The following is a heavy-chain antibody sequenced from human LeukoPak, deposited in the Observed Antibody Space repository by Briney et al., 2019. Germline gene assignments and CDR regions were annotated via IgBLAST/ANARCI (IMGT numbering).Heavy chain of an antibody. V-gene: IGHV3-30*02. D-gene: IGHD1-26*01. J-gene: IGHJ3*02. CDR3: ARSQSGSYYVEAFDI. Sequence: GGSLRLSCAASGFTFSSYGMHWVRQAPGKGLEWVAFIRYDGTNKYYAESVKGRFTISRDNSKNTLYLQMNSLRAEDTAVYYCARSQSGSYYVEAFDIWGQGTMVTVSS. CDR1: GFTFSSYG. CDR2: IRYDGTNK.